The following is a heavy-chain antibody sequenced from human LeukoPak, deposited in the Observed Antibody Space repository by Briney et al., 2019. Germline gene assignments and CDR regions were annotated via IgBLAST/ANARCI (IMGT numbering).Heavy chain of an antibody. CDR1: GGNFNNYA. CDR3: ARRTDAVDDAFDI. V-gene: IGHV1-69*04. J-gene: IGHJ3*02. D-gene: IGHD3/OR15-3a*01. Sequence: GSSVKVSCKASGGNFNNYAVNWVRQAPGQGLQWMGRIIPALDRANYAHNFQGRLTITADKSTKTAYMELSSQRSEDTGLYFCARRTDAVDDAFDIWGQGTMLTVSS. CDR2: IIPALDRA.